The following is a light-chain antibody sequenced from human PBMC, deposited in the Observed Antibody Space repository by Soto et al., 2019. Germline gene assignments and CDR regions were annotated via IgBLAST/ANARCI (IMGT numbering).Light chain of an antibody. CDR2: DAS. Sequence: EIVLTQSPATRSLSPGERATLSCRASQSVSTFLAWYQQKPGQAPRLLIYDASNKATGIPTRFSGSGSGTDFNLTISSLEPEDFAVYYCQQRSNWPPLTFGGGTKVEIK. V-gene: IGKV3-11*01. CDR3: QQRSNWPPLT. J-gene: IGKJ4*01. CDR1: QSVSTF.